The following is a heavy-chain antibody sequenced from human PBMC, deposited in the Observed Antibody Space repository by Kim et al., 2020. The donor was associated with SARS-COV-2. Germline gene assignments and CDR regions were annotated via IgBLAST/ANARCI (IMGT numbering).Heavy chain of an antibody. J-gene: IGHJ4*02. CDR2: ITTSGGTT. Sequence: GGSLRLSCAASGFTFSTYAMSWVRQAPGKELNWVSCITTSGGTTWYADSVKGRFTISRDNSKNTLYLQMNSLRAEDTAVYYCAKMSFGGPEDWGQGTLVT. V-gene: IGHV3-23*05. D-gene: IGHD3-16*01. CDR3: AKMSFGGPED. CDR1: GFTFSTYA.